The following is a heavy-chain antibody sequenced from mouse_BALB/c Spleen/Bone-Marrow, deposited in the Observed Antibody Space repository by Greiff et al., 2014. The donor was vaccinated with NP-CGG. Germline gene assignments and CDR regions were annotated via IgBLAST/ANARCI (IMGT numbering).Heavy chain of an antibody. V-gene: IGHV14-3*02. CDR3: ARWGITTGFAY. CDR1: GFNIKDTY. Sequence: VQLQQSGAELVKPGASVKLSCTASGFNIKDTYMHWVKQRPEQGLEWIGRIEPANGNTKYDPKFQGKATITADTSSNTAYLQLSSLTSEDTAVYYCARWGITTGFAYWGQGTLVTVSA. D-gene: IGHD2-4*01. CDR2: IEPANGNT. J-gene: IGHJ3*01.